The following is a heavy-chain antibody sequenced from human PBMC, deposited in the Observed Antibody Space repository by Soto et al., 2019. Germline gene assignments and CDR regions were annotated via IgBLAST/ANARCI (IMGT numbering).Heavy chain of an antibody. CDR2: IYDSGTT. J-gene: IGHJ3*02. CDR1: GGSFSRGYY. Sequence: SETLSLTCDVSGGSFSRGYYWSWVRQPPGKGLEWVGEIYDSGTTNYNPSLKSRVTISVDKSKNQFYLKLNSVTAEDTAVYYCARDGITVADTGYAFDIWGQGTMVTVSS. V-gene: IGHV4-4*02. CDR3: ARDGITVADTGYAFDI. D-gene: IGHD6-19*01.